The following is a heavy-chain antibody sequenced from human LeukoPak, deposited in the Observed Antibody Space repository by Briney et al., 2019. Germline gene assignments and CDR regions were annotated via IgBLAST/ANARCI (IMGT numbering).Heavy chain of an antibody. CDR3: AKDSKYYGSGNGYDY. CDR1: GFTFSDFY. Sequence: PGGSLRLSCAASGFTFSDFYMSWIRQAPGKGLEWVSYIGGNDGVTWYADSVKGRFTISRDNSKNTLYLQMNSLRAEDTAVYYCAKDSKYYGSGNGYDYWGQGTLVTVSS. V-gene: IGHV3-11*01. J-gene: IGHJ4*02. D-gene: IGHD3-10*01. CDR2: IGGNDGVT.